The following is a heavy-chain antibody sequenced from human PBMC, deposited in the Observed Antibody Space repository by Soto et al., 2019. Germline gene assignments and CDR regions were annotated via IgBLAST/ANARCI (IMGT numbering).Heavy chain of an antibody. CDR1: GGTFSSYT. J-gene: IGHJ6*02. V-gene: IGHV1-69*02. CDR2: IIPILGIA. Sequence: GASVKVSCKASGGTFSSYTISWVRQAPGQGLEWMRRIIPILGIANYAQKYQGRVTITADKSTSTAYMELSSLRSEDTAEYYCARSGIAAARWNYYYGMDVWGQGTTVTVSS. CDR3: ARSGIAAARWNYYYGMDV. D-gene: IGHD6-13*01.